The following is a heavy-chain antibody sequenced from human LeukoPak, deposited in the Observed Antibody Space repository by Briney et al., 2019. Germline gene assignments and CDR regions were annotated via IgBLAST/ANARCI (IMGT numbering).Heavy chain of an antibody. Sequence: SETLSLTCTVSGGSISSYYWSWIRQPPGKGLEWIGYIYYSGSTNYNPSLKSRVTISVDPSKNQFSLKLSSVTAADTAVYYCARRGKYGSGSYYGYNYYYYMDVWGKGTTVTISS. CDR1: GGSISSYY. V-gene: IGHV4-59*12. J-gene: IGHJ6*03. CDR3: ARRGKYGSGSYYGYNYYYYMDV. D-gene: IGHD3-10*01. CDR2: IYYSGST.